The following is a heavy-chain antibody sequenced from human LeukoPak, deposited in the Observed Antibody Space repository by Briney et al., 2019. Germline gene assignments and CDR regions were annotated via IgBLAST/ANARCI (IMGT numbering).Heavy chain of an antibody. D-gene: IGHD3-10*01. CDR2: IKQDGSEK. CDR1: GFTFSRHS. V-gene: IGHV3-7*01. Sequence: GGSLRLSCAASGFTFSRHSMNWVRQAPGKGLEWVANIKQDGSEKYYVDSVKGRFTISRDNAKNSLYLQMNSLRAEDTAVYYCARDQGYYGSGSYSNYYYYMDVWGKGTTVTVSS. CDR3: ARDQGYYGSGSYSNYYYYMDV. J-gene: IGHJ6*03.